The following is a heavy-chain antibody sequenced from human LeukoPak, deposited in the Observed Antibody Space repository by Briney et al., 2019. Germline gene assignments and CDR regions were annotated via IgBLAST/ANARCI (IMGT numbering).Heavy chain of an antibody. J-gene: IGHJ3*02. V-gene: IGHV4-59*12. CDR2: IYYSGST. CDR1: GGSMSTYY. Sequence: SETLSLTCTVSGGSMSTYYWSWIRQPPEKGLEWIGYIYYSGSTNYNPSLKSRVTISVDTSKNQFSLKLSSVTAADTAVYYCATSGDYYGSGSYHDAFDIWGQGTMVTVSS. D-gene: IGHD3-10*01. CDR3: ATSGDYYGSGSYHDAFDI.